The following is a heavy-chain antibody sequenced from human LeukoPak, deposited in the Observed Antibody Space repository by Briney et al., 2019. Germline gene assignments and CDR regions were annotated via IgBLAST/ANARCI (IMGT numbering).Heavy chain of an antibody. Sequence: ASVKVSCKASGYTFTSYYMHWVRQAPGQGLEWMGIINPSGGSTSYAQKFQGRVTMTRDTSTSTVYMELSSLRSEDTAVYYCAREGVVVTGATYYYYGMDVWGQGTTVIVSS. J-gene: IGHJ6*02. CDR2: INPSGGST. CDR3: AREGVVVTGATYYYYGMDV. D-gene: IGHD2-21*02. V-gene: IGHV1-46*01. CDR1: GYTFTSYY.